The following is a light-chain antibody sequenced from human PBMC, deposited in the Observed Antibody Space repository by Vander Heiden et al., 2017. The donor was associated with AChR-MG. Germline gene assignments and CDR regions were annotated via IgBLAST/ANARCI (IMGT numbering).Light chain of an antibody. CDR2: TNN. CDR1: SSNLGSNY. V-gene: IGLV1-47*02. CDR3: AAWDDSLSVYV. Sequence: QSVLTQPPSASGPPGQRVTITCSGSSSNLGSNYVYWYQQLPGTAPNLLIYTNNQRPSGVPDRFSGSKSGTSASLAISGLRSQDEADYYCAAWDDSLSVYVFGTGTEVTV. J-gene: IGLJ1*01.